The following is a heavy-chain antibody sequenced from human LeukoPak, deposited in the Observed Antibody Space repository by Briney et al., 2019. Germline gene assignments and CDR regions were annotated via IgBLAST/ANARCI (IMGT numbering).Heavy chain of an antibody. CDR2: IYYSGST. CDR1: GGSISSYY. CDR3: ARVAGEVRGVHGDLFDY. Sequence: SETLSLTCTVSGGSISSYYWSWIRPPPGKGLEWIGHIYYSGSTNYNPSLKSRVTISVDTSKNQFSLKLSSVTAADTAVYYCARVAGEVRGVHGDLFDYWGQGTLVTVSS. V-gene: IGHV4-59*01. D-gene: IGHD3-10*01. J-gene: IGHJ4*02.